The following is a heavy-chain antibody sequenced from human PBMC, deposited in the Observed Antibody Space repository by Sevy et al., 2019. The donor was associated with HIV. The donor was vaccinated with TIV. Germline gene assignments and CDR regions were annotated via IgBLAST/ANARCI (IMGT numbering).Heavy chain of an antibody. CDR2: INPNSGGT. Sequence: ASVKVSCKASGYTFTAYYMHWVRQAPGQGREWMGWINPNSGGTNYAQKFQGWVTMTRDTSISTAYMELSRLRSDDTAVYYCAREKGYYDNSGYQRYDAFDIWGQGTMVTVSS. CDR1: GYTFTAYY. CDR3: AREKGYYDNSGYQRYDAFDI. D-gene: IGHD3-22*01. J-gene: IGHJ3*02. V-gene: IGHV1-2*04.